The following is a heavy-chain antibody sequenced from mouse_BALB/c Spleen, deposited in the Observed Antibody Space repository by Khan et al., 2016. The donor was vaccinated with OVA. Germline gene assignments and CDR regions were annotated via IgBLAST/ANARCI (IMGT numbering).Heavy chain of an antibody. CDR2: ISGDSNTI. J-gene: IGHJ2*01. Sequence: EVELVESGGGLVQPGGSRKLSCAASGFTFNSYGMHWVRQAPEKGLEWVAYISGDSNTIYYADTVKGRFTISRENPKNTLFLQMTSRMSEDTAIYYCATSYFYGYYFDYWGPGTTLTVS. CDR3: ATSYFYGYYFDY. CDR1: GFTFNSYG. V-gene: IGHV5-17*02. D-gene: IGHD1-1*01.